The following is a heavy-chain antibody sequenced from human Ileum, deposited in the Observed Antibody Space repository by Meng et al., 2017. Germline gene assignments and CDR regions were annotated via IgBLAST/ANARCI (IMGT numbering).Heavy chain of an antibody. J-gene: IGHJ4*02. Sequence: GESLKISCAAFGFNVSSDFMGWVRQAPGKGLEWVSVTYGGGTTYYADSVKGRFSISRDSSKNIVNLQMSSLSVEDTAVYYCARDETLWGQGTLVTVSS. CDR1: GFNVSSDF. CDR2: TYGGGTT. V-gene: IGHV3-66*01. CDR3: ARDETL.